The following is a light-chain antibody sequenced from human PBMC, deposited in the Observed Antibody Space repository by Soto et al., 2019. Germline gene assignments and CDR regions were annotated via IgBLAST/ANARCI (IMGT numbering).Light chain of an antibody. J-gene: IGKJ1*01. CDR3: QQYGIHGA. CDR1: QSVSSSY. CDR2: GAS. Sequence: EIVLTQSPGTLSLSPGERATLSCRASQSVSSSYLAWYQQKPGQAPRLLIYGASSRATGIPDRFSGSGSGTDFTLTISRLEPEDFAVYYCQQYGIHGAFGQGTKVDIK. V-gene: IGKV3-20*01.